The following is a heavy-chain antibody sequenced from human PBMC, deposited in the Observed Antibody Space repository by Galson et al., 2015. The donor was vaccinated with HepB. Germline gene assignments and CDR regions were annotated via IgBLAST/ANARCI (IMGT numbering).Heavy chain of an antibody. Sequence: SLRLSCAASGFPFSYYAMTWVRQAPGKGLEWVSAITPSGDNTYSADSLKGRFTISRDNSKNTVSLQMTSLRDEDAGVYYCATTKFCNGAYCTFEMWGQGTLVIVSS. CDR3: ATTKFCNGAYCTFEM. CDR2: ITPSGDNT. V-gene: IGHV3-23*01. J-gene: IGHJ4*03. D-gene: IGHD4/OR15-4a*01. CDR1: GFPFSYYA.